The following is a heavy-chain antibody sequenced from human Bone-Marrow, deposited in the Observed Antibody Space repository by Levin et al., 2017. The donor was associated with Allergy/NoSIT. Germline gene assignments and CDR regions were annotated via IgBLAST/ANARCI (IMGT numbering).Heavy chain of an antibody. D-gene: IGHD6-6*01. Sequence: GGSLRLSCAASGFTFSSYEMNWVRQAPGKGLEWVSYISSSGSTIYYADSVKGRFTISRDNAKNSLYLQMNSLRAEDTAVYYCARDYRHSIAARPHYFDYWGQGTLVTVSS. CDR3: ARDYRHSIAARPHYFDY. CDR2: ISSSGSTI. V-gene: IGHV3-48*03. CDR1: GFTFSSYE. J-gene: IGHJ4*02.